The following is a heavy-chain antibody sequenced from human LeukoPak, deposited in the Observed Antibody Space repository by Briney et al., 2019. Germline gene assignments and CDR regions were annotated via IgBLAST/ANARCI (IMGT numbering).Heavy chain of an antibody. J-gene: IGHJ4*02. Sequence: GGSLRLSCAASGFTFSSYAMSWVRQAPGKGLEWVSAISGRGGSTYYADSVKGRFTISRDNSKNTLYLQMNSLRAEDTAVYYCAKDSAGYSYANFDYWGQGTLVTVSS. CDR3: AKDSAGYSYANFDY. CDR2: ISGRGGST. D-gene: IGHD5-18*01. V-gene: IGHV3-23*01. CDR1: GFTFSSYA.